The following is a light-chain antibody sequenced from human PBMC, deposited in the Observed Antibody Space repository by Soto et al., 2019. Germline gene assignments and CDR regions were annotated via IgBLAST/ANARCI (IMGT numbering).Light chain of an antibody. V-gene: IGLV2-8*01. CDR3: CSYTGSSTYV. Sequence: QSGLTQPPSASGSPGQSVTISCTGTSSDVGGYNYVSWYQQHPGKDPGLMIYEVNKRPSGVPDRFSGSKSGNTASLTVSGLQAEDEADYYCCSYTGSSTYVFGTGTKVTVL. CDR2: EVN. J-gene: IGLJ1*01. CDR1: SSDVGGYNY.